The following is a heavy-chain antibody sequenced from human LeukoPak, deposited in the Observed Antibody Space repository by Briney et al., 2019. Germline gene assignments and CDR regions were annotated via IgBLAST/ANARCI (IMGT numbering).Heavy chain of an antibody. CDR2: IYYTGST. CDR3: ARSDGYGLVGI. CDR1: GGSISGSGYY. V-gene: IGHV4-39*07. J-gene: IGHJ3*02. Sequence: SETLSLTCTVSGGSISGSGYYWVWIRQPPGKGLEWIATIYYTGSTYYNPSLKSRVTISVDTSKNQFSLRLSSVTAADTAMYYCARSDGYGLVGIWGQGTMVTVSS. D-gene: IGHD3-10*01.